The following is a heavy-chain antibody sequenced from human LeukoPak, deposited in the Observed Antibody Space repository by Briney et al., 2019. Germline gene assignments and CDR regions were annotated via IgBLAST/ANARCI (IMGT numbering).Heavy chain of an antibody. CDR1: GYTLTELS. J-gene: IGHJ4*02. D-gene: IGHD3-10*01. Sequence: GASVKVSCKVSGYTLTELSMHWVRQAPGKGLEWMGRFDPEDGETLYAQKFQGRVTMTADTSTDTAYMEPSSLRSEDTAVYYCATEGKMVRGLYTDFWGQGTLVTVSS. CDR2: FDPEDGET. V-gene: IGHV1-24*01. CDR3: ATEGKMVRGLYTDF.